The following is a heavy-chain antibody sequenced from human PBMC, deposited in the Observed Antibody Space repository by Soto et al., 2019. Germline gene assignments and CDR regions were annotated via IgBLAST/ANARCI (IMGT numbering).Heavy chain of an antibody. J-gene: IGHJ4*02. CDR3: ARHRLAVAGPAYYFDY. V-gene: IGHV4-39*01. D-gene: IGHD6-19*01. CDR2: IYYSGST. CDR1: GGSISSSSYY. Sequence: SETLSLTCTVSGGSISSSSYYWGWIRQPPGKGLEWIGSIYYSGSTYYNPSLKSRVTISVDTSKNQFSLKLSSVTAADTAVYYCARHRLAVAGPAYYFDYWGQGTLVTVSS.